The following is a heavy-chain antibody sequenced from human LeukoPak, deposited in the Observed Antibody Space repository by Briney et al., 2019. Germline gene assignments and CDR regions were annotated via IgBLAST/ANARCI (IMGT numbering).Heavy chain of an antibody. CDR2: IDGDGSGT. Sequence: GGSLRLSCAASGLTFSNHWMHWVRQAPGKGLVWVSRIDGDGSGTSYAVSVKGRFTISRDNAKNTSYLQMDSLRAEDSAVYYCATVFDYWGQGTLVTVSS. D-gene: IGHD4-17*01. J-gene: IGHJ4*02. CDR1: GLTFSNHW. CDR3: ATVFDY. V-gene: IGHV3-74*01.